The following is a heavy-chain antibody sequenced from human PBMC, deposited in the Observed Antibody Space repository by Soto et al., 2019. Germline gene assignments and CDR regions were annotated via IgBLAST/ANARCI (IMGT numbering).Heavy chain of an antibody. J-gene: IGHJ6*02. CDR2: IKQDGSEK. D-gene: IGHD3-3*01. V-gene: IGHV3-7*05. CDR3: ARTYYDFWSGYLTPGGMDV. Sequence: GGSLRLSCAASGFTFSSYWMSWARQAPGKGLEWVANIKQDGSEKYYVDSVKGRFTISRDNAKNSLYLQMNSLRAEDTAVYYCARTYYDFWSGYLTPGGMDVWGQGTTVTVSS. CDR1: GFTFSSYW.